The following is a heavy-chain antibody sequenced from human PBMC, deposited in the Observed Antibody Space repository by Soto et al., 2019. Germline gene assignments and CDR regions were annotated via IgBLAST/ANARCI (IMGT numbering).Heavy chain of an antibody. D-gene: IGHD6-13*01. Sequence: QVQLQESGPGLVEPSQTLSLTCTVSGGSISGGGYYWSWIRQHPGKGLEWIGYIHYSGTTYYNPSLKRRLTISVDTSKTQLSLKLSSVTAADTAVYYCARALTATAGWANWFDLWGQGTRVTVSS. J-gene: IGHJ5*02. CDR2: IHYSGTT. V-gene: IGHV4-31*03. CDR1: GGSISGGGYY. CDR3: ARALTATAGWANWFDL.